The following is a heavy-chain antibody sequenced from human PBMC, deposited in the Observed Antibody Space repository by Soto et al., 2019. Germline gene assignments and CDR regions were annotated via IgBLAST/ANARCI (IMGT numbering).Heavy chain of an antibody. Sequence: GGSLRLSCAASGFTFSSYAMSWARQAPGKGLEWVSAISGSGGSTYYADSVKGRFTISRDNSKNTLYLQMNSLRAEDTAVYYCAKSFNHDTVVVIARYYYYYYMDVWGKGTTVTVSS. J-gene: IGHJ6*03. CDR2: ISGSGGST. D-gene: IGHD2-21*01. CDR1: GFTFSSYA. CDR3: AKSFNHDTVVVIARYYYYYYMDV. V-gene: IGHV3-23*01.